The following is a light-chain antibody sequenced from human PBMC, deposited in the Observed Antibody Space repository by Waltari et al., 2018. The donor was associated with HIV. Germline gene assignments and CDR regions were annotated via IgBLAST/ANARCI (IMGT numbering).Light chain of an antibody. Sequence: EVVLTQSPGTVSVSPGERATLSCRTSQSIGNNLVWYQMKPGQAPRRVIYDSSTSATGIPVRFSGSGSGTEFTLTISSLQSEDFAVYFCQQDNNWPRTFGQGTKVEI. J-gene: IGKJ1*01. V-gene: IGKV3-15*01. CDR3: QQDNNWPRT. CDR2: DSS. CDR1: QSIGNN.